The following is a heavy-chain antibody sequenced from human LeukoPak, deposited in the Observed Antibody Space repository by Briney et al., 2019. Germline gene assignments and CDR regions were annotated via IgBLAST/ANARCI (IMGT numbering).Heavy chain of an antibody. CDR2: ISAYNGNT. CDR3: ARGIGDYVWSDHWFDP. J-gene: IGHJ5*02. CDR1: GYTFSSYG. D-gene: IGHD4-17*01. Sequence: ASVKVSRKASGYTFSSYGISWVRQAPGQGVEWMGWISAYNGNTNYGQKFQGRVTLTTDTSTSTAYMELRSLRSDDTAVYYCARGIGDYVWSDHWFDPWGQGTLVTVSS. V-gene: IGHV1-18*04.